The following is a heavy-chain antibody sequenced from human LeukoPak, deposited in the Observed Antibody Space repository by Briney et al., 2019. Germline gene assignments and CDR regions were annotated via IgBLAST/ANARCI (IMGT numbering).Heavy chain of an antibody. CDR2: IIPILRSA. J-gene: IGHJ3*02. Sequence: SVKVSCKASGYTFTSYAMNWVRQAPGQGLEWMGAIIPILRSANYAQKFQGRVTITTDESTRTVYMDLRSLRNEDTAVYFCARDRANIVTPLKAFDIWGQGTMVTVS. CDR1: GYTFTSYA. CDR3: ARDRANIVTPLKAFDI. D-gene: IGHD2/OR15-2a*01. V-gene: IGHV1-69*05.